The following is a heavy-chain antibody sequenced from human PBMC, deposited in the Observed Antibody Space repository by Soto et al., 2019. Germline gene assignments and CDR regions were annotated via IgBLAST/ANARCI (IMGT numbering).Heavy chain of an antibody. CDR1: GFTFSSYE. J-gene: IGHJ6*02. V-gene: IGHV3-48*03. CDR2: ISSSGSNI. D-gene: IGHD3-3*01. CDR3: ARSHYDFYGVAV. Sequence: GGSLRLSCAASGFTFSSYEMNWVRQAPGKGLEWVSYISSSGSNIYYADSVKGRFTISRDNAKNSLYLQMNSLRAEDTAVYYWARSHYDFYGVAVCAQRSTVNASS.